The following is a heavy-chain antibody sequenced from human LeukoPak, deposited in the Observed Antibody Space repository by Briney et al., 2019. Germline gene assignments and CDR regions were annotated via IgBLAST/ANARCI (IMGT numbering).Heavy chain of an antibody. D-gene: IGHD6-13*01. CDR2: ISYDGSNK. Sequence: GGSLRLSCAASGFTFSSYAMHWVRQAPGKGLEWVAVISYDGSNKYYADSVKGRFTISRDNSKNTLYLQMNSLRAEDTAVYYCARDPAGIAAAVFDYWGQGTLVTVSS. CDR1: GFTFSSYA. V-gene: IGHV3-30*04. J-gene: IGHJ4*02. CDR3: ARDPAGIAAAVFDY.